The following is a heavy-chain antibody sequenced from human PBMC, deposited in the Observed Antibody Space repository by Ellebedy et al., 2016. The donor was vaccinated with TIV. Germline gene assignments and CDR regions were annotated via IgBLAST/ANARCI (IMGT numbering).Heavy chain of an antibody. V-gene: IGHV3-53*01. CDR2: IYSGGST. J-gene: IGHJ3*02. CDR1: GFTVSSNY. D-gene: IGHD1-26*01. Sequence: GGSLRLSCAASGFTVSSNYMSWVRQAPGKGLEWVSVIYSGGSTFYADSVKGRFTISRDNSKNTLYRQMNSLRAEDTAVYYCARGINGRNAFDIWGQGTMVTVSS. CDR3: ARGINGRNAFDI.